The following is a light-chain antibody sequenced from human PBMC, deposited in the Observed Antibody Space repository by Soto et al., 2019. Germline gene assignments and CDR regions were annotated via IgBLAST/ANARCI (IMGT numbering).Light chain of an antibody. CDR1: SXDVGAYNY. V-gene: IGLV2-14*01. CDR2: EVS. CDR3: CSFTSITTYV. J-gene: IGLJ1*01. Sequence: SVLTQPASVSGSLGQSITISCTGTSXDVGAYNYVSWYQQQPGKAPKLMISEVSNRPSGVSNRFSGSKSGNTASLIISGLQAEDEADYYCCSFTSITTYVFGTGTKVTVL.